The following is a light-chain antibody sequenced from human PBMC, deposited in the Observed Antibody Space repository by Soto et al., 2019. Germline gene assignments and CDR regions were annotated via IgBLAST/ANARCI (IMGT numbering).Light chain of an antibody. Sequence: AIQMTQGPSSLSASVGDRVTITCRASQDIRSDLGWYQQRPGKAPNLLIYAASNLQSGVPSRFSGSGAGTDFTLTISGLQPEDFATYHCLQDNNYPLNFGGGIKGDIK. CDR2: AAS. J-gene: IGKJ4*01. CDR3: LQDNNYPLN. CDR1: QDIRSD. V-gene: IGKV1-6*01.